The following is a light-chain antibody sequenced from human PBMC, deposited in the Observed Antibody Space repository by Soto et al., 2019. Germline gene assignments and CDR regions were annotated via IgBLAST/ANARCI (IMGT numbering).Light chain of an antibody. V-gene: IGKV4-1*01. J-gene: IGKJ1*01. CDR2: WAS. Sequence: DIVMTQSPDSLAVSLGERATINCKSSQSVLYSSNNKNYLAWYQQKPGQSPKLLIYWASTRESGVPDRFSGSRSGTDFTLTISSLQAEDVAVYHCQQYYSLPWTFGQGTKVEIK. CDR1: QSVLYSSNNKNY. CDR3: QQYYSLPWT.